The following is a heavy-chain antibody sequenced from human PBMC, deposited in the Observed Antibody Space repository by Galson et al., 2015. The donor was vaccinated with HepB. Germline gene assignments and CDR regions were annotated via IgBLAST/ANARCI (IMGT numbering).Heavy chain of an antibody. Sequence: SLRLSCAASGFTFSSYAMHWVRQAPGKGLEWVAVISYDGSNKYYADSVKGRFTISRDNSKNTLYLQMNSLRAEDTAVYYCAREGSAGYDFWSGYHDAFDIWGQGTMVTVSS. CDR3: AREGSAGYDFWSGYHDAFDI. CDR2: ISYDGSNK. V-gene: IGHV3-30-3*01. J-gene: IGHJ3*02. D-gene: IGHD3-3*01. CDR1: GFTFSSYA.